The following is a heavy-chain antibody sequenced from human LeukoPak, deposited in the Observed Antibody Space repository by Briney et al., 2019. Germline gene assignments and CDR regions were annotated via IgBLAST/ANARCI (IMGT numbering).Heavy chain of an antibody. CDR1: GGSVSSGSYY. CDR2: IYYSGST. V-gene: IGHV4-61*01. J-gene: IGHJ4*02. CDR3: ARETGGYSSPFDY. Sequence: SETLSLTCTVSGGSVSSGSYYWSWIRQPPGKGLEWIGYIYYSGSTNYNPSLKSRVTISVDTSKNQFSLKLSSVTAADTAVYYCARETGGYSSPFDYWGQGTLVTVSS. D-gene: IGHD6-13*01.